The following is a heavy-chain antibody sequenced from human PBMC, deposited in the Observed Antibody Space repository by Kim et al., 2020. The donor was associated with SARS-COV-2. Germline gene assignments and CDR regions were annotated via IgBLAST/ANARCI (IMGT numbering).Heavy chain of an antibody. Sequence: YAQKLQGRVTMTTDTSTSTAYMELRSLRSDDTAVYYCARDSEYSSSPFDYWGQGTLVTVSS. CDR3: ARDSEYSSSPFDY. J-gene: IGHJ4*02. D-gene: IGHD6-13*01. V-gene: IGHV1-18*01.